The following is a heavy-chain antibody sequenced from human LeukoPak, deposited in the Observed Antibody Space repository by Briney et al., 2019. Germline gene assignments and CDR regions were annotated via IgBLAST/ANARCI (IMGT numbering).Heavy chain of an antibody. Sequence: PGGSLRLSCGASGFTFSSYSMNRVRQAPGQGLQWVSSISTSSSYIYYADSVKGRFTITRDNSKNTLYLQMNSLRAEDTAVYYCAKFGAFDIWGQGTMVTVSS. D-gene: IGHD3-16*01. CDR3: AKFGAFDI. CDR1: GFTFSSYS. CDR2: ISTSSSYI. V-gene: IGHV3-21*01. J-gene: IGHJ3*02.